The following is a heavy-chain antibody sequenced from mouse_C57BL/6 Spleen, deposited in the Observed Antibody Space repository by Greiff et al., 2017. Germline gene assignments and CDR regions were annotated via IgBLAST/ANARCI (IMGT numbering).Heavy chain of an antibody. CDR1: GYTFTGYW. V-gene: IGHV1-9*01. J-gene: IGHJ4*01. CDR3: ARWPLIYYDYGYYAMDY. Sequence: QVQLQQSGAELMKPGASVKLSCKATGYTFTGYWIEWVKQRPGHGLEWIGEILPGSGSTNYNEKFKGKATFTADTSSNTAYMQLSSLTTEDSAIXYCARWPLIYYDYGYYAMDYWGQGTSVTVSS. D-gene: IGHD2-4*01. CDR2: ILPGSGST.